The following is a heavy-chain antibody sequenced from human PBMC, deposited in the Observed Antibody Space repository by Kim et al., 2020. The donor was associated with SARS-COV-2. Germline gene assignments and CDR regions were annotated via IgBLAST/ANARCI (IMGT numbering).Heavy chain of an antibody. CDR1: GFTFSNAW. CDR3: TTEEPFYYDSRYFDY. D-gene: IGHD3-22*01. Sequence: GGSLRLSCAASGFTFSNAWMSWVRQAPGRGLEWVGRIKSKTDGGTTDYATPVKGRFTISRDDSKNTLYLQMNSLKTEDTAVYYCTTEEPFYYDSRYFDYWGQGTLVTVSS. J-gene: IGHJ4*02. CDR2: IKSKTDGGTT. V-gene: IGHV3-15*05.